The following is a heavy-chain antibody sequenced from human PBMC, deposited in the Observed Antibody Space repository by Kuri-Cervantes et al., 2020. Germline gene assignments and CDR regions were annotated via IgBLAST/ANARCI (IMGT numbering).Heavy chain of an antibody. V-gene: IGHV4-59*01. CDR2: IYYSGST. CDR3: AGQVATILDWFDP. J-gene: IGHJ5*02. D-gene: IGHD5-12*01. Sequence: SETLSLTCTVSGGSISSYYWSWIRQPPGKGLEWIGYIYYSGSTNYNPSLKSRVTISVDTSKNQFSLKLSSVTAADTAVYYCAGQVATILDWFDPWGQGTLVTVSS. CDR1: GGSISSYY.